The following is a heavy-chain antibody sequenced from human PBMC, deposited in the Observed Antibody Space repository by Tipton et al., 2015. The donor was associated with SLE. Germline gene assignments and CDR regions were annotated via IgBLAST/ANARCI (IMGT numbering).Heavy chain of an antibody. J-gene: IGHJ4*02. V-gene: IGHV4-59*01. D-gene: IGHD2-15*01. Sequence: TLSLTCTVSGGFIRSYYWSWIRQPPGKGLEWIGYIYYSGSTNYNPSLKSRVTISVDPSKNQFSLKLSSVTAADTAVYYCATVNCSLGGCILDSCGRGALVTVSS. CDR3: ATVNCSLGGCILDS. CDR1: GGFIRSYY. CDR2: IYYSGST.